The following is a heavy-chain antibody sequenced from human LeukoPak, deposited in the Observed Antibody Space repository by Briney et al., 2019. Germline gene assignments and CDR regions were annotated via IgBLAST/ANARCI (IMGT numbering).Heavy chain of an antibody. CDR3: ARDFWSGYYTED. CDR2: ISGSSSGSTSIT. J-gene: IGHJ4*02. Sequence: GGSLRLSCEFSGIIFSTYAMNWVRQAPGKGLEWISYISGSSSGSTSITQYADSVKGRFTISRDNAKNSLHLQMDSLSAEDTAVYYCARDFWSGYYTEDWGQGALVTVSS. V-gene: IGHV3-48*04. D-gene: IGHD3-3*01. CDR1: GIIFSTYA.